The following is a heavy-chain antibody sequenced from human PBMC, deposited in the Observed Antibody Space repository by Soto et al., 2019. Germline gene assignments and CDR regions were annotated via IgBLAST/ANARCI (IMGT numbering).Heavy chain of an antibody. Sequence: EVQLVESGGGLVQTGGSLRLSCAASGFTFSTFSMNWVRQAPGKGLEWLSYIGGSGGSISYADSEKGRFTISRDNGKNTLYLQMSSLRDEDTAVYYCARDLAWAFDSWGQGALVTVSS. CDR1: GFTFSTFS. CDR3: ARDLAWAFDS. V-gene: IGHV3-48*02. CDR2: IGGSGGSI. J-gene: IGHJ4*02. D-gene: IGHD1-26*01.